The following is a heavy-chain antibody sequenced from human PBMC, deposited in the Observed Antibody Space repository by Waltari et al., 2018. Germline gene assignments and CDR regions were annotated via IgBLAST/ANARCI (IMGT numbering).Heavy chain of an antibody. CDR3: ARLVVVPTYYYYYYMDV. V-gene: IGHV4-39*07. CDR2: IYYSGST. J-gene: IGHJ6*03. CDR1: GGSISSSSYY. Sequence: QLQLQESGPGLVKPSETLSLTCTVSGGSISSSSYYWGWIRQPPGKGLEWIGSIYYSGSTYYNPSLKSRVTISVDTSKNQFSLKLSSVTAADTAVYYCARLVVVPTYYYYYYMDVWGKGTTVTISS. D-gene: IGHD2-2*01.